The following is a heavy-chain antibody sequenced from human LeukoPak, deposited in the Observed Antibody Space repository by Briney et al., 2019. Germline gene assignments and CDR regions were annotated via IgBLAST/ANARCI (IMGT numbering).Heavy chain of an antibody. CDR2: ISGSGVTT. V-gene: IGHV3-23*01. J-gene: IGHJ1*01. Sequence: GGSPRLSCVASGFTFSSYAMSWVRQAPGKGLEWVPAISGSGVTTHYAGSVRGRFSISRDNSKNTLYLQMNSLRAEDTALYYCAKKVVVGATSPYSDFQDWGQGTLVTVSS. D-gene: IGHD1-26*01. CDR3: AKKVVVGATSPYSDFQD. CDR1: GFTFSSYA.